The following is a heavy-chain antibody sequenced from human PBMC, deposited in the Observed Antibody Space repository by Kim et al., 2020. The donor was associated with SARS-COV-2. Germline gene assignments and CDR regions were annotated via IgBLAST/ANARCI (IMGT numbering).Heavy chain of an antibody. V-gene: IGHV4-39*01. D-gene: IGHD2-21*02. CDR3: AAGYWGGDCYSYYYYYGMDV. CDR1: GGSISSSSYY. CDR2: IYYSGST. J-gene: IGHJ6*02. Sequence: SETLSLTCTVSGGSISSSSYYWGWIRQPPGKGLEWIGSIYYSGSTYYNPSLKSRVTISVDTSKNQFSLKLSSVTAADTAVYYCAAGYWGGDCYSYYYYYGMDVWGQGTTVTVSS.